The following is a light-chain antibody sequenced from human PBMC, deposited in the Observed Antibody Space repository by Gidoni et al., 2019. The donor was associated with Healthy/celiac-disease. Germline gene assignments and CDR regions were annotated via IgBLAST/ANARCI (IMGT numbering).Light chain of an antibody. CDR1: QSSSSW. CDR2: KAS. Sequence: DIQMNQSPSTLSASVGDRVTITCRASQSSSSWLAWYQQKPGKAPKLLIYKASSLESGVPSRVSDSGSGTEFTLTISSLQPDDFATYYCQQYNSYSYTFGQGTKLEIK. J-gene: IGKJ2*01. CDR3: QQYNSYSYT. V-gene: IGKV1-5*03.